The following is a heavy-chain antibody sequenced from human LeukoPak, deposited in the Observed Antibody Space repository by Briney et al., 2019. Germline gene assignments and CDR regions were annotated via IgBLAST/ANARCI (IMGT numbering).Heavy chain of an antibody. CDR2: IYYGGST. J-gene: IGHJ4*02. CDR3: ARGYYDTPGSGYFDY. Sequence: SETLSLTCTVSGGSISSSSYYWGWIRQPPGKGLEWIGSIYYGGSTYYNPSLKSRVTISVDTSKNQFSLKLSSVTAADTAVYYCARGYYDTPGSGYFDYWGQGTLVTVSS. V-gene: IGHV4-39*07. CDR1: GGSISSSSYY. D-gene: IGHD3-22*01.